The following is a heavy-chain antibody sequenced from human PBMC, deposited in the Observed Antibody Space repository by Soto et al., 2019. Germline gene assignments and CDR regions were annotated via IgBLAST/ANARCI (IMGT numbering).Heavy chain of an antibody. J-gene: IGHJ4*02. CDR3: AMGLAAAGPLDY. CDR1: GFTFSRSA. V-gene: IGHV3-23*01. Sequence: GGSLRLSCAASGFTFSRSAMSWVRQAPGRGLEWFSTISGSGGTPYYADSVKGRFTISGDNSKNTLYLVLNSLRAEDTAVYYCAMGLAAAGPLDYWGQGTLVTVSS. D-gene: IGHD6-13*01. CDR2: ISGSGGTP.